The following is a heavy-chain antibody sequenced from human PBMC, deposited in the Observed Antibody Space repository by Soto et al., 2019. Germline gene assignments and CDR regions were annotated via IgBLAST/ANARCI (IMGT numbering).Heavy chain of an antibody. CDR3: AHRAGTNWFDP. D-gene: IGHD1-1*01. V-gene: IGHV2-5*02. CDR2: IYWDDDK. Sequence: QITLKEPGPTLVKPTQTLTLTCTFSGFSLSTSGVGVGWIRQPPGKALAWLALIYWDDDKRYSPSLKSRLTITEDTSKNQVVLRMTNMDPVDTATYYCAHRAGTNWFDPWGQGTLVTVSS. J-gene: IGHJ5*02. CDR1: GFSLSTSGVG.